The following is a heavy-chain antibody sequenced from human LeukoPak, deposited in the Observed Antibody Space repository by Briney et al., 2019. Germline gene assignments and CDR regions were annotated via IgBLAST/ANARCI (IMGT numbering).Heavy chain of an antibody. CDR2: VHLDGRT. J-gene: IGHJ4*02. D-gene: IGHD3-3*01. CDR1: GGSVTSTNW. Sequence: SETLSLTCGASGGSVTSTNWWTWVRQPPGKGLEWIGEVHLDGRTNYNPSLESRLTISVDLSEDHISLKLTSVTAADTAVYYCAREGGFFRPLDYSGQGTLVTVSS. V-gene: IGHV4-4*02. CDR3: AREGGFFRPLDY.